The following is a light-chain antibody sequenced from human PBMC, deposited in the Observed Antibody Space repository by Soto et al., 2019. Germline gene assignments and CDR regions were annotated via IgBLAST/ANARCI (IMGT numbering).Light chain of an antibody. J-gene: IGKJ1*01. V-gene: IGKV3-15*01. Sequence: EIMMTQSPATLSVSPGERTILSCRASQSVSIHLAWYQQKPGQAPRLLIYGASTRATGIPDRFSGSGSGTEFTLTISSLQSEDFAVYYCQQYNNWPRTFGQGTKVEIK. CDR1: QSVSIH. CDR3: QQYNNWPRT. CDR2: GAS.